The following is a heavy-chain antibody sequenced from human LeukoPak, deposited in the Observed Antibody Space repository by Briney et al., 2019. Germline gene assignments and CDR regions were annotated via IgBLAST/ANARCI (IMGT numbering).Heavy chain of an antibody. Sequence: SETLSLTCTVSGGSTSSSSYYWGWIRQPPGKGLEWVGSIYYSGSTYYNPSLKSRVTISVDTSKNQFSLKLSSVTAADTAVYYCARQRAVAVAGIDYWGQGTLVTVSS. J-gene: IGHJ4*02. CDR1: GGSTSSSSYY. V-gene: IGHV4-39*01. D-gene: IGHD6-19*01. CDR3: ARQRAVAVAGIDY. CDR2: IYYSGST.